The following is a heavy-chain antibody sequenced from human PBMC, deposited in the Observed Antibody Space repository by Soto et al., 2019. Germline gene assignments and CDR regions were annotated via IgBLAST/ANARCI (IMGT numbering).Heavy chain of an antibody. D-gene: IGHD2-21*02. CDR3: ARHGTALTAVNWFVS. CDR1: GGSITSGSFY. Sequence: PSETLSLTCTVSGGSITSGSFYWGWVRSAPVRVLEWIGSIYYSGSVFYNPSLESRVTISADVSRDQFSLKLTSVTAADTAVYYCARHGTALTAVNWFVSWGHGTLVTVSS. CDR2: IYYSGSV. V-gene: IGHV4-39*01. J-gene: IGHJ5*01.